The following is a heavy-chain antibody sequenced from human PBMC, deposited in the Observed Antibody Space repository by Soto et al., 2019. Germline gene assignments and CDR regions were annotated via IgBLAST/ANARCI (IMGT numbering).Heavy chain of an antibody. CDR1: GFTFSSYA. J-gene: IGHJ6*02. CDR3: ARVNSRITMIVVVYGMDV. V-gene: IGHV3-30-3*01. Sequence: PGGSLRLSXAASGFTFSSYAMHWVRQAPGKGLEWVAVISYDGSNKYYADSVKGRFTISRDNSKNTLYLQMNSLRAEDTAVYYCARVNSRITMIVVVYGMDVWGQGTTVTVSS. CDR2: ISYDGSNK. D-gene: IGHD3-22*01.